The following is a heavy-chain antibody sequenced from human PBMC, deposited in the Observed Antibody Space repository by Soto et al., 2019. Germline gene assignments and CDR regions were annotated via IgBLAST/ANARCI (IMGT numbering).Heavy chain of an antibody. CDR3: ARAPVDCSGGSCYHNWFAP. CDR2: FDPEDGET. D-gene: IGHD2-15*01. Sequence: ASVKVSCKVSGYTLTELSMHWVRQAPGKGLEWMGGFDPEDGETIYAQKFQGRVTMTEDTSTDTAYMELSSLRSEDTAVYYCARAPVDCSGGSCYHNWFAPWGQGTLVTVSS. J-gene: IGHJ5*02. CDR1: GYTLTELS. V-gene: IGHV1-24*01.